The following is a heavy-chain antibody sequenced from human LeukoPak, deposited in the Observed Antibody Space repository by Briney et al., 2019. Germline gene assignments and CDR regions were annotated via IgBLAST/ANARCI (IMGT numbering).Heavy chain of an antibody. CDR2: ISGSGGST. V-gene: IGHV3-23*01. CDR3: AKSIPDSSGYYYWYFDL. J-gene: IGHJ2*01. CDR1: GFTFSSYA. D-gene: IGHD3-22*01. Sequence: GESLRLSCAASGFTFSSYAMSWVRQAPGKGLEWVSAISGSGGSTYYADSVKGRFTISRDNSKNTLYLQMNSLRAEDTAVYYCAKSIPDSSGYYYWYFDLWGRGTLVTVSS.